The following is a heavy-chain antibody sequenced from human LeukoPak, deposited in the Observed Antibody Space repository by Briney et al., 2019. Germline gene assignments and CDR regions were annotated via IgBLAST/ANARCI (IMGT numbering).Heavy chain of an antibody. D-gene: IGHD6-19*01. CDR2: IIPIFGTA. Sequence: SVKVSCKASGGTFSSYAISWVRQAPGQGLEWMGGIIPIFGTANYAQKFQGRVTITTDESTSTAYMELSSLRSEDTAVYYCARDLSPLEGAVAGHGYWGQGTLVTVSS. CDR3: ARDLSPLEGAVAGHGY. CDR1: GGTFSSYA. V-gene: IGHV1-69*05. J-gene: IGHJ4*02.